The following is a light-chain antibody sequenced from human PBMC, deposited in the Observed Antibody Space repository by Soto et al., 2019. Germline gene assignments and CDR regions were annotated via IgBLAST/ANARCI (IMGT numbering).Light chain of an antibody. V-gene: IGKV2-28*01. J-gene: IGKJ4*01. CDR2: LGS. Sequence: EIVMTQSPLSLPVTPGEPASISCRSSQSLLYRNGNNYLDWYLQKPGQSPQVLIYLGSNRASGVPDRFSGSGSGTDITLKISRVEAEDVGVYYCMQALQTPLTFGGGTRLEI. CDR3: MQALQTPLT. CDR1: QSLLYRNGNNY.